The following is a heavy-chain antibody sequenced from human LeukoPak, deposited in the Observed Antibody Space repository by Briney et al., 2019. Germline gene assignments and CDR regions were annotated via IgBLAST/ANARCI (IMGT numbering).Heavy chain of an antibody. J-gene: IGHJ6*02. CDR3: ARDGDSRYYYGMDV. CDR2: IYYSGST. Sequence: SETLSLTCTVTGGSISSGGYYWSWIRQHPGKGLEWIGYIYYSGSTYYNPSLKSRVTISVDTSKNQFSLKLSSVTAADTAVYYCARDGDSRYYYGMDVWGQGTTVIVSS. D-gene: IGHD5-18*01. CDR1: GGSISSGGYY. V-gene: IGHV4-31*03.